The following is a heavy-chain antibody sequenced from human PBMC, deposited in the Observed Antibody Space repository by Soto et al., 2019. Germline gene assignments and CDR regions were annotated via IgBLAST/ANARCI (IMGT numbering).Heavy chain of an antibody. CDR2: INHSGST. V-gene: IGHV4-34*01. D-gene: IGHD2-2*01. CDR3: ARGKKIPTLLARIVVVPAAPRRFDY. CDR1: GGSFSGYY. Sequence: ILSLTCAVYGGSFSGYYWSWIRQPPGRGLEWIGEINHSGSTNYNPSLKSRVTISVDTSKNQFSLKLSSVTAADTAVYYCARGKKIPTLLARIVVVPAAPRRFDYWGQGTLVTVSS. J-gene: IGHJ4*02.